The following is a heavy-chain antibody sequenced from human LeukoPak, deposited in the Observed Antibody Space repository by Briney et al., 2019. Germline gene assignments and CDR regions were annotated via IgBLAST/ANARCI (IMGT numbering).Heavy chain of an antibody. D-gene: IGHD1-26*01. CDR2: ISYDGTNK. J-gene: IGHJ4*02. CDR3: ASEGIVGATFYFDY. CDR1: GFIFSSYA. Sequence: GRSLRLSCAASGFIFSSYAMHWVRQAPGKGLELVAVISYDGTNKYYADSVKGRFTISGKHSTNTLYMQMDSHSAGDTAVYYCASEGIVGATFYFDYWGQGTLVTVSS. V-gene: IGHV3-30-3*01.